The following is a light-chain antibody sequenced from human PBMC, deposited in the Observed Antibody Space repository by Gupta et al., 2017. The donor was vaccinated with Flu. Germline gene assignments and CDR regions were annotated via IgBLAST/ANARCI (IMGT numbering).Light chain of an antibody. J-gene: IGLJ1*01. CDR1: KLGDKY. V-gene: IGLV3-1*01. CDR3: QAWASNTADDV. Sequence: GQTASITCSGDKLGDKYVCWYQQKPGQSPVLFIYQDTKRPSGIPERFSGSNSGNTATLTISGTQAMDEADYYCQAWASNTADDVFGTGTRVTVL. CDR2: QDT.